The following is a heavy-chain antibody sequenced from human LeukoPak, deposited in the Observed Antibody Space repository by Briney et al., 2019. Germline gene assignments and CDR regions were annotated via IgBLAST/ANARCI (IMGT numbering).Heavy chain of an antibody. J-gene: IGHJ4*02. CDR3: ARAYYCGSGTLYYFDY. V-gene: IGHV4-4*02. CDR1: GGSISSSNW. Sequence: SETLSLTCAVSGGSISSSNWWSWVRQPPGKGLEWIGEIYHSGSTYYNPSLKSRVTISVDKSKNQFSLKLSSVTAADTAVYYCARAYYCGSGTLYYFDYWGQGTLVTVSS. CDR2: IYHSGST. D-gene: IGHD3-10*01.